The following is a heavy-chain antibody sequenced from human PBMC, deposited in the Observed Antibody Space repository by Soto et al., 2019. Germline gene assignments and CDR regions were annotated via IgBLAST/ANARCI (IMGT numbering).Heavy chain of an antibody. D-gene: IGHD3-9*01. J-gene: IGHJ5*01. CDR1: GFTFSSYA. CDR2: ISGSGATT. Sequence: EVQVLESGGGLVQPAGSLRLSCAASGFTFSSYAMTWVRQAPGKGLEWVSGISGSGATTSYADSVKGRFTVSRDNSKNTLYLQMNSLRVEDTAVYHCAKLRYFDWSAYNWFEYWGQGTPVTVSS. CDR3: AKLRYFDWSAYNWFEY. V-gene: IGHV3-23*01.